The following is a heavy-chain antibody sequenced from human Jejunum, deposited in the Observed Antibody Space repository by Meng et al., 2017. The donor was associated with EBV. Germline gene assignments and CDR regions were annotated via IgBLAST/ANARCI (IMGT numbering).Heavy chain of an antibody. CDR3: AYYLSGGGGVGS. CDR1: GASATSATSS. V-gene: IGHV4-61*01. D-gene: IGHD1-26*01. J-gene: IGHJ4*02. CDR2: IYNGGST. Sequence: RQRRGPGSVNPSEPLPPPGLLSGASATSATSSWSWIRQPPGKGLGWMGYIYNGGSTNSIPPLRPRVTISLDTSKNQFPLKLSSGPAADTAIYYCAYYLSGGGGVGSWGQGTLVTVSS.